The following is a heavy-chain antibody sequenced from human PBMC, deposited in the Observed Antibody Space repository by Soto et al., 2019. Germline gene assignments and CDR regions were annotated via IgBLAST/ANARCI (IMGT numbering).Heavy chain of an antibody. Sequence: EVQLLESGGGMVEPRGSLKLSCAASGFSFGTYVMNWVRQAPGKGLEWVSGISGSGGRVYSADSVKGRFTISRDNFRNTLYLQMNSLRAEDTAIYYCAMTRLYDAGTNDYHRDALDIWGQGTQVTVSS. CDR1: GFSFGTYV. D-gene: IGHD6-13*01. CDR3: AMTRLYDAGTNDYHRDALDI. V-gene: IGHV3-23*01. CDR2: ISGSGGRV. J-gene: IGHJ3*02.